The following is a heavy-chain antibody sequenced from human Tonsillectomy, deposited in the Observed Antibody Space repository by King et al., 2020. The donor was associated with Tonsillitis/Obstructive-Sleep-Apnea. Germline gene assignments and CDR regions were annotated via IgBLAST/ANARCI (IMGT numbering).Heavy chain of an antibody. Sequence: QLQESGPGLVKPSETLSLTCTVSGGSISSSSYYWGWIRQPPGKGLEWIGSIYYSGSTYYNPSLKSRVTISVETSKNQFSLKLSSVTAADTAVYYCARHETTSSIAARPAFDIWGQGTMVTVSS. CDR3: ARHETTSSIAARPAFDI. CDR1: GGSISSSSYY. J-gene: IGHJ3*02. CDR2: IYYSGST. D-gene: IGHD6-6*01. V-gene: IGHV4-39*01.